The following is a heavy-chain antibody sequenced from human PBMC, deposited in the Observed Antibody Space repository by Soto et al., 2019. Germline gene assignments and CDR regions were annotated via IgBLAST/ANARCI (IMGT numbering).Heavy chain of an antibody. J-gene: IGHJ4*02. CDR2: IYPGDSDT. V-gene: IGHV5-51*01. CDR3: ARHQYFDY. CDR1: GYSFTTYC. Sequence: ASLPTFFRGSGYSFTTYCVCWVRQMPGKGLEWMGIIYPGDSDTRYSPSFQGQVTISADKSISTAYLQWSSLKASDTAMYYCARHQYFDYCGQGTLVSVSS.